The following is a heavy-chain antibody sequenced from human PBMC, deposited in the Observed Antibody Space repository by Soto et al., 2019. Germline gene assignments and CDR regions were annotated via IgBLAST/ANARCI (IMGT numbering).Heavy chain of an antibody. CDR1: GFSFSSYE. D-gene: IGHD3-22*01. CDR3: AKKRGIIMIVES. J-gene: IGHJ4*02. Sequence: PGGSLRLSCVASGFSFSSYEMNWVRQAPGKGLEWVSAIGDGGDTTYYADSVKGRFTISRDNSKNTLYLQMDSLRAEDTAVYYCAKKRGIIMIVESWGQGTLVTVSS. V-gene: IGHV3-23*01. CDR2: IGDGGDTT.